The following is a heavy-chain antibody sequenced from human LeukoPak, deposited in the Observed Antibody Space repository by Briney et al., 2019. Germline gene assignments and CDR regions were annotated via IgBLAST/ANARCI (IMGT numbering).Heavy chain of an antibody. V-gene: IGHV4-38-2*02. CDR3: ASNYYDSSGYYYFDY. CDR2: IYHSGST. Sequence: PSETLSLTCTVSGYSISSGYYWGWIRQPPGKGLEWIGSIYHSGSTYYNPSLKSRVTISVDTSKNQFSLKLSSVTAADTAVYYCASNYYDSSGYYYFDYWGQGTLVTVSS. CDR1: GYSISSGYY. J-gene: IGHJ4*02. D-gene: IGHD3-22*01.